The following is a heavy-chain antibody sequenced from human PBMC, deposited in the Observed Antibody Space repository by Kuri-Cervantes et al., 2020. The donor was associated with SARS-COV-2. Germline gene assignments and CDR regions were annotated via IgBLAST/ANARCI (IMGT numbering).Heavy chain of an antibody. CDR2: ISYDGSNK. V-gene: IGHV3-30*04. J-gene: IGHJ3*02. D-gene: IGHD1-26*01. CDR1: GFTFSSYA. Sequence: GESLKISCAASGFTFSSYAVHWVRQAPGKGLEWVAVISYDGSNKYYADSVKGRFTISRDNSKNTLYLQMNSLRAVDTAVYYCARDEDSGSYYPDAFDIWGQGTMVTVSS. CDR3: ARDEDSGSYYPDAFDI.